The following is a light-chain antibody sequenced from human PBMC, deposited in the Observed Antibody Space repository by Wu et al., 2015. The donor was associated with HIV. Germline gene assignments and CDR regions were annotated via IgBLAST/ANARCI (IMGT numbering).Light chain of an antibody. V-gene: IGKV3-15*01. J-gene: IGKJ5*01. CDR2: GAS. CDR3: QQYGSSPIT. CDR1: QSVASN. Sequence: EIVMTQSPATLSVSPGERVTLSCRASQSVASNLAWYQQKPGQAPTLLIYGASTRATGLPSRFSGSGSGTDFTLTISRLEPEDFAVYYCQQYGSSPITFGQGTRLEIK.